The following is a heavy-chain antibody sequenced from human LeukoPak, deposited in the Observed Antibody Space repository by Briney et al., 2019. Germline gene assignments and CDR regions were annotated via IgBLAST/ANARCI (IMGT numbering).Heavy chain of an antibody. CDR2: IIPIFGTA. V-gene: IGHV1-69*01. D-gene: IGHD2-2*01. CDR1: GFTFSSYA. Sequence: GGSLRLSCAASGFTFSSYAISWVRQAPGQGLEWMGGIIPIFGTANYAQKFQGRVTITADESTSTAYMELSSLRSEDTAVYYCATHRPRCGSTSCYEGGQNWFDPWGQGTLVTVSS. J-gene: IGHJ5*02. CDR3: ATHRPRCGSTSCYEGGQNWFDP.